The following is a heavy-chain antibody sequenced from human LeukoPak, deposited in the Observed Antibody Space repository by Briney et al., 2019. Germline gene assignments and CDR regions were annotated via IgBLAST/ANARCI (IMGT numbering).Heavy chain of an antibody. CDR1: GFTFSSYA. CDR3: AKEEWVGGRNFFDY. Sequence: GGSLRLSCAASGFTFSSYAMSWVRQAPGKGLEWVSRMRGSGVITFYADSVKGRFTISRDNSRNTLYLQMNSLTAEDTAVYYCAKEEWVGGRNFFDYWGQGALVTVSS. CDR2: MRGSGVIT. V-gene: IGHV3-23*01. D-gene: IGHD1-26*01. J-gene: IGHJ4*02.